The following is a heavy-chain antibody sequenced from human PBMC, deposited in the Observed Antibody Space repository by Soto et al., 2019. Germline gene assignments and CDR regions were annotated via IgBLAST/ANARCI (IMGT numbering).Heavy chain of an antibody. CDR3: ARGGLEPFDH. V-gene: IGHV3-74*01. Sequence: PGGSLRLSCAASGFTFGNYWMHWVRQAPGKGLVWVSRISDYGRINYADSVKDRFIISRDDARSELYLQLNDLRVEDTATYYCARGGLEPFDHWCQGALVTVSS. CDR1: GFTFGNYW. D-gene: IGHD1-1*01. CDR2: ISDYGRI. J-gene: IGHJ4*02.